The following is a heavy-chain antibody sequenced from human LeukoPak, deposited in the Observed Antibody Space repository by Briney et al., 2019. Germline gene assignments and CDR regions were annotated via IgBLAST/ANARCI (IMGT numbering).Heavy chain of an antibody. J-gene: IGHJ4*02. CDR3: ARDGGASSGWNY. V-gene: IGHV3-21*01. CDR1: GSTFSSYS. Sequence: PGGSLRLSCAASGSTFSSYSMNWVRQAPGKGLEWVSSISSSSSYIYYADSVEGRFTISRDNAKNSLYLQMNSLRAEDTAVYYCARDGGASSGWNYWGQGTLVTVSS. D-gene: IGHD6-19*01. CDR2: ISSSSSYI.